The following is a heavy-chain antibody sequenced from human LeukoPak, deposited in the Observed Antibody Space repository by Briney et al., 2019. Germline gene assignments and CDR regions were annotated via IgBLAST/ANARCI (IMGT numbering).Heavy chain of an antibody. V-gene: IGHV3-21*01. D-gene: IGHD2-8*02. CDR3: ARDESTGHVSL. J-gene: IGHJ4*02. Sequence: KPGGSLRLSCAASGFTFNTYSMIWVRQAPGKGLEWVSYITSTSSYMYYADSVKGRFTISRDNAKKSLYLQMNSLRAEDTAVYYCARDESTGHVSLWGQGTLVIVSS. CDR2: ITSTSSYM. CDR1: GFTFNTYS.